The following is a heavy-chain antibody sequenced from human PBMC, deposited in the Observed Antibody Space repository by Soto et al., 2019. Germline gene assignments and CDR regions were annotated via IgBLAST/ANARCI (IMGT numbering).Heavy chain of an antibody. CDR2: IYYSGSN. V-gene: IGHV4-59*01. CDR3: ASSLLPYDSFDP. Sequence: QVQLQESGPGLVKPSETLSLTCTVSGVYIRSYYWNWIRQPPGQGLEWIGYIYYSGSNKYNPSLKSRVTISLDTSKSQFSLKLSSVTTADTAMYYCASSLLPYDSFDPRGKGTLLTVS. CDR1: GVYIRSYY. D-gene: IGHD1-1*01. J-gene: IGHJ5*02.